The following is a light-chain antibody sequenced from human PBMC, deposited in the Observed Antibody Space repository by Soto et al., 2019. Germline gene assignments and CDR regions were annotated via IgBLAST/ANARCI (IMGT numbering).Light chain of an antibody. V-gene: IGKV3-20*01. CDR3: QQYGSSFRT. J-gene: IGKJ1*01. CDR1: QSITNNY. Sequence: EIVLTQSPGTLSLSPGERATLSCRASQSITNNYLAWYQQKPGQAPRLLIYGASSRATGIPDRFSGSGSGTDFTLTISRLEPEDFAVYYCQQYGSSFRTFGQGTKVDI. CDR2: GAS.